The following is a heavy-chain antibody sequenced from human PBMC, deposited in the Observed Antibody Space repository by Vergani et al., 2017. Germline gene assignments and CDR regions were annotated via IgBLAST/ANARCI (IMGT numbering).Heavy chain of an antibody. D-gene: IGHD1-26*01. J-gene: IGHJ5*02. CDR2: IHYSENT. Sequence: QVQLQESGPGLVKSSETLSLTCSVSFDSIRNLYCNWIRQPPGKGLEWIGSIHYSENTNYNPSLKTGVTISVDTSKNQFSLTFTSVTAADTAVYYCASDTHNGQRENRLGQGSLVAV. CDR1: FDSIRNLY. CDR3: ASDTHNGQRENR. V-gene: IGHV4-59*11.